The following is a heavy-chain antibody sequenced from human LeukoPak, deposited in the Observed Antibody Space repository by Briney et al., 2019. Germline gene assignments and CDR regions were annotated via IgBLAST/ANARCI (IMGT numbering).Heavy chain of an antibody. CDR1: GGSISSYY. Sequence: PSETLSLTCTVSGGSISSYYWSWIRQPPGKGLEWIGYIYYSGSTNYNPSLKSRVTISVDTSKNQFSLKLSSVTAADTAVYYCARRNGWYPYFRHWGQGTLVTVSS. V-gene: IGHV4-59*01. CDR2: IYYSGST. D-gene: IGHD6-19*01. J-gene: IGHJ1*01. CDR3: ARRNGWYPYFRH.